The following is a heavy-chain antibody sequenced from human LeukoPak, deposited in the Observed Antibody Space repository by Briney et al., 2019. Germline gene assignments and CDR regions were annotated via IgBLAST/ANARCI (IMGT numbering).Heavy chain of an antibody. CDR2: VSSDGGTK. CDR3: AKEYDSGGYGANFDY. J-gene: IGHJ4*02. Sequence: GGSLRLSCTASKFTFSNYGMQWVRQAPGKGLEWVAVVSSDGGTKYYADSVKGRFTISRDNSRNTMYPQMDSLRAEDTAVYYCAKEYDSGGYGANFDYWGQGTLVTVSS. D-gene: IGHD3-10*01. CDR1: KFTFSNYG. V-gene: IGHV3-30*18.